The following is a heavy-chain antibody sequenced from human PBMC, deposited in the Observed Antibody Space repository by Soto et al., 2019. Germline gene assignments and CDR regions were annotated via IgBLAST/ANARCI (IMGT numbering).Heavy chain of an antibody. V-gene: IGHV1-69*13. D-gene: IGHD3-22*01. J-gene: IGHJ6*02. CDR2: IIPIFGTA. Sequence: ASVKVSCKASGGTFSSYAISWVRQAPGQGLEWMGGIIPIFGTANYAQKFQGGVTITADESTSTAYMELSSLRSEDTAVYYCARGSFRLLTRLYYYYYGMDVWGQGTKVTFSS. CDR3: ARGSFRLLTRLYYYYYGMDV. CDR1: GGTFSSYA.